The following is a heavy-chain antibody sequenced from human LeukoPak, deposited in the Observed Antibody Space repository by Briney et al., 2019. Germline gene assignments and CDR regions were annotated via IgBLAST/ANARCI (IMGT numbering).Heavy chain of an antibody. D-gene: IGHD3-16*02. J-gene: IGHJ6*02. CDR2: RKSNSGNT. Sequence: ASVRLSYTAAEYTFSSYDINWVRRATGQGPGWRGWRKSNSGNTGYAQRFQGRLTMTMHTTISTAYMELSSVTSEDSAVYYCARTPIMFGGVIVGYGLDVWGQGTTVTVSS. V-gene: IGHV1-8*01. CDR3: ARTPIMFGGVIVGYGLDV. CDR1: EYTFSSYD.